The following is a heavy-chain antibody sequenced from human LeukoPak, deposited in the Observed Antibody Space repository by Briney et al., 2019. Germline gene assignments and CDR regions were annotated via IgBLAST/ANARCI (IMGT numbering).Heavy chain of an antibody. D-gene: IGHD1-26*01. CDR1: GGSISSYY. CDR2: IYYSGST. CDR3: ARADILGYFDY. J-gene: IGHJ4*02. Sequence: SETLSLTCTVSGGSISSYYWSWIRQPPGKGPEWIGYIYYSGSTNYNPSLKSRVTISVDTSKNQFSLKLSSVTAADTAVYYCARADILGYFDYWGQGTLVTVSS. V-gene: IGHV4-59*01.